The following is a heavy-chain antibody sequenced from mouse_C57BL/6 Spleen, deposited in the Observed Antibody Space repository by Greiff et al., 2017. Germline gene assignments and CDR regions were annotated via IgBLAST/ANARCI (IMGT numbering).Heavy chain of an antibody. Sequence: EVMLVESGGGLVKPGGSLKLSCAASGFTFSSYAMSWVRQTPEKRLEWVATISDGGSYTYYPDNVKGRFTISRDNAKNNLYLQMSHLKSEDTAMYYCARDREEFITTVVAPFDYWGQGTTLTVSS. V-gene: IGHV5-4*01. J-gene: IGHJ2*01. CDR3: ARDREEFITTVVAPFDY. CDR2: ISDGGSYT. D-gene: IGHD1-1*01. CDR1: GFTFSSYA.